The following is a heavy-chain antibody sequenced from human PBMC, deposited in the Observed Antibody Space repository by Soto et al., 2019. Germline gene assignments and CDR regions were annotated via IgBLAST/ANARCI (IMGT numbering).Heavy chain of an antibody. D-gene: IGHD5-12*01. CDR2: MSTSGRTK. V-gene: IGHV3-11*01. CDR1: GFTFSDYY. J-gene: IGHJ4*02. Sequence: GGSLRLSCAASGFTFSDYYISWIRQAPGKGLEWVSYMSTSGRTKYYADSVKGRFTISRDNARNSLYLHMTTLTAADTAVYYCARGFGGYAVDYWGQGTLVTVSS. CDR3: ARGFGGYAVDY.